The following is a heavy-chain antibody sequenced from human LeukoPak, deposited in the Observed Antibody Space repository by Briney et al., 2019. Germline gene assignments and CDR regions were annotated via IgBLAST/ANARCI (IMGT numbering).Heavy chain of an antibody. CDR1: GYSFTSYW. V-gene: IGHV5-51*01. Sequence: GESLKISCKGSGYSFTSYWIGWVRQMPGKGLEWMGIIYPGDSDTGYSPSFQGQVTISADKSISTAYLQWSSLKASDTAMYYCARPFHCSGDSCYTIDYWGQGTLVTVSS. CDR3: ARPFHCSGDSCYTIDY. CDR2: IYPGDSDT. D-gene: IGHD2-15*01. J-gene: IGHJ4*02.